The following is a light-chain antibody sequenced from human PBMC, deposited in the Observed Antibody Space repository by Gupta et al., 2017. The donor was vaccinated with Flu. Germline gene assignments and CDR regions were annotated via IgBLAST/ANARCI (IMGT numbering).Light chain of an antibody. J-gene: IGLJ3*02. CDR1: NIGLKS. CDR2: VVL. V-gene: IGLV3-21*02. CDR3: QVSGSSSNRGV. Sequence: STCGGNNIGLKSVHWYQQKPGQAHLLVVYVVLVRPSGIPARFSGSNSWNTATLNTTPQTSSVEAGDEADDYCQVSGSSSNRGVFGGGTKLTVL.